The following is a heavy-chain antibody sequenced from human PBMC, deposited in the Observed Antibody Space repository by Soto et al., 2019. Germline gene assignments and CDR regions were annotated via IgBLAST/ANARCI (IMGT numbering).Heavy chain of an antibody. V-gene: IGHV3-30*18. CDR2: ISYDGSNK. Sequence: QFGGSLRLSCAASGFTFSSYGMHWVRQAPGKGLEWVAVISYDGSNKYYADSVKGRFTISRDNSKNTLYLQMSSMRAEDKDVYYCVKDGSSGWNYFYDMDVWGQGTTVTVSS. CDR1: GFTFSSYG. CDR3: VKDGSSGWNYFYDMDV. J-gene: IGHJ6*02. D-gene: IGHD6-19*01.